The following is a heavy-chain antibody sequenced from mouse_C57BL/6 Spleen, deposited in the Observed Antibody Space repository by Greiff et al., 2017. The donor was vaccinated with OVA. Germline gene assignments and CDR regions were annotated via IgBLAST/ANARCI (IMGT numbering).Heavy chain of an antibody. D-gene: IGHD4-1*01. CDR1: EFTFSDYG. CDR3: ARRNWDY. CDR2: ISSGSSTI. V-gene: IGHV5-17*01. Sequence: DVMLVESGGGLVKPGGSLKLSCAASEFTFSDYGMHWVRQAPEKGLEWVAYISSGSSTIYYADTVKGRFTISRDNAKNTLFLQMTSLRSEDTAMYYCARRNWDYWGQGTTLTVSS. J-gene: IGHJ2*01.